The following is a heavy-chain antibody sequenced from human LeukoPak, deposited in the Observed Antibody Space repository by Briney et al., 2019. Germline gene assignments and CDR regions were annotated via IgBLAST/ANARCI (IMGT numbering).Heavy chain of an antibody. Sequence: GGSLRLSCAASGFTFSNAWMSWVRQAPGKGLEWVGRIKSKTDGGTTDYAAPVEGRFTISRDDSKNTLYLQMNSLKTEDTAVYYCTTSRHPYYYGSGGYYFDYWGQGTLVTVSS. V-gene: IGHV3-15*01. CDR2: IKSKTDGGTT. J-gene: IGHJ4*02. D-gene: IGHD3-10*01. CDR1: GFTFSNAW. CDR3: TTSRHPYYYGSGGYYFDY.